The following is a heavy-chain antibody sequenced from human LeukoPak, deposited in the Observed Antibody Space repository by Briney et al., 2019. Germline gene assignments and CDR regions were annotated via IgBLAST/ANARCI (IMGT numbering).Heavy chain of an antibody. D-gene: IGHD6-13*01. V-gene: IGHV3-11*06. J-gene: IGHJ3*02. CDR3: AGDRSSWYGDAFDI. Sequence: GRFTISRDNAKNSLYLRMNSLRAEDTAVYYCAGDRSSWYGDAFDIWGQGTMVTVSS.